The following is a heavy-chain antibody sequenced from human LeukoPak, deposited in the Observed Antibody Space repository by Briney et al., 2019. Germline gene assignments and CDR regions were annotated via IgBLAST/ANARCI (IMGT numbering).Heavy chain of an antibody. CDR3: ARDAAITGSGMDV. J-gene: IGHJ6*02. Sequence: GGSLRLSCAASGFTVSSNYMSWVRQAPGKGLEWVSVIYSGGNTYYADSVKGRFTISRDNSKNTLYLQMNSLRAEDTAVYWCARDAAITGSGMDVWGQGTTVTVSS. D-gene: IGHD6-13*01. CDR1: GFTVSSNY. V-gene: IGHV3-53*01. CDR2: IYSGGNT.